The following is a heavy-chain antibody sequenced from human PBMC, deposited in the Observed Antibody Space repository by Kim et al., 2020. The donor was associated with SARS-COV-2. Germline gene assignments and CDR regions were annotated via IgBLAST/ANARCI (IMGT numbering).Heavy chain of an antibody. CDR1: GGSISSSSYY. D-gene: IGHD6-13*01. Sequence: SETLSLTCTVSGGSISSSSYYWGWIRQPPGKGLEWIGSIYYSGSTYYNPSLKSRVTISVDTSKNQFSLKLSSVTAADTAVYYCAGGESSSWYSPNWFDPWGQGTLVTVSS. CDR2: IYYSGST. V-gene: IGHV4-39*07. J-gene: IGHJ5*02. CDR3: AGGESSSWYSPNWFDP.